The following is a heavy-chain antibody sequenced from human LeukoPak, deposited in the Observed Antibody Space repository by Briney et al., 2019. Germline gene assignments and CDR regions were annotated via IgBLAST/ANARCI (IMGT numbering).Heavy chain of an antibody. J-gene: IGHJ5*02. CDR3: AREDIAVAGTYFDP. V-gene: IGHV3-30-3*01. D-gene: IGHD6-19*01. Sequence: PGGSLRLSCAASGFTFSSYAMHWVRQAPGKGLEWVAVISYDGSNKYYADSVKGRFTISRDNSKSTLYLQMNSLRAEDTAVYYCAREDIAVAGTYFDPWGQGTLVTVSS. CDR1: GFTFSSYA. CDR2: ISYDGSNK.